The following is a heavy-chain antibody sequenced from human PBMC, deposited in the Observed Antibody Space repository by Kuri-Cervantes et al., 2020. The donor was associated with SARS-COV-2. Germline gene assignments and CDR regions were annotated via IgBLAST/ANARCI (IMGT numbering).Heavy chain of an antibody. Sequence: GESLKISCAASGVTFSTYGMHWVRQAPGKGLEWVAFIRYDGSNKYYADSVKGRFTISRDNSKNTLYLQMNSLRAEDTAVYYCAKVFVEILGYCSGGSCYFDYWGQGTLVAVSS. D-gene: IGHD2-15*01. J-gene: IGHJ4*02. CDR3: AKVFVEILGYCSGGSCYFDY. CDR2: IRYDGSNK. CDR1: GVTFSTYG. V-gene: IGHV3-30*02.